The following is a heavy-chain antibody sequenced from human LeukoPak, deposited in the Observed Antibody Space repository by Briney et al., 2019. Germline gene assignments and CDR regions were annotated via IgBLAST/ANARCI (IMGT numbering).Heavy chain of an antibody. CDR3: ARDQGSSPFDY. Sequence: GGSLRLSCAASGFTFSRSGMHWVRQAPGKGLEWVAVIWSDGGNENYADSVKGRFTISRDNSKNTLYLQMNSLRAEDTAVYYCARDQGSSPFDYWGQGTLVTVSS. J-gene: IGHJ4*02. D-gene: IGHD6-13*01. CDR2: IWSDGGNE. CDR1: GFTFSRSG. V-gene: IGHV3-33*01.